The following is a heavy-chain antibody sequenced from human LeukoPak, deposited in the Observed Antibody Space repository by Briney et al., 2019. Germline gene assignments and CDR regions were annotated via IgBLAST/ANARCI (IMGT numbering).Heavy chain of an antibody. CDR3: ARDDYRGVTYFDP. J-gene: IGHJ5*02. Sequence: SETLSLTCAVYGGPFRGFFWSWIRQAPGKGLEWIGEISHSGSSNYNPSLKSRITISVDTSKSQFSLQLTSVTAADTAVYYCARDDYRGVTYFDPWGQGTLVTVSS. CDR2: ISHSGSS. V-gene: IGHV4-34*10. D-gene: IGHD3-10*01. CDR1: GGPFRGFF.